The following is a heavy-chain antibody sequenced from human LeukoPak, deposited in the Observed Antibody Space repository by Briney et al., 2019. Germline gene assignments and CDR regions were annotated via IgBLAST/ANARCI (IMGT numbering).Heavy chain of an antibody. D-gene: IGHD2-2*03. CDR2: IFYSGKT. Sequence: SETLSLTCSVSNGSMTSDSYYCAWVRQPPGKGLEWIGSIFYSGKTYYSASLKSRVTVSLDTSKKNFFLRLSSVTAADTAVYFCARLWIVATWFDAWGQGALVTVSS. CDR1: NGSMTSDSYY. V-gene: IGHV4-39*02. J-gene: IGHJ5*02. CDR3: ARLWIVATWFDA.